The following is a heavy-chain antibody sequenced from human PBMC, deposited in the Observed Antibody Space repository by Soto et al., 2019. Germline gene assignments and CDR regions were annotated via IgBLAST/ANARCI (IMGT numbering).Heavy chain of an antibody. CDR3: ARCYDFWSGYYTPYYYYGMDV. Sequence: SVKVSCKASGGTFSSYAISWVRQAPGQGLEWMGGIIPIFGTANYAQKFQGRVTITADESTSTAYMELSSLRSEDTAVYYCARCYDFWSGYYTPYYYYGMDVWGQGTTVTVSS. CDR1: GGTFSSYA. CDR2: IIPIFGTA. J-gene: IGHJ6*02. D-gene: IGHD3-3*01. V-gene: IGHV1-69*13.